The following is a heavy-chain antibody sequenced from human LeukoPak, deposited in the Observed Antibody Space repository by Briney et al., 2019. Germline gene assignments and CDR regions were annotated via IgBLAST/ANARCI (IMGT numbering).Heavy chain of an antibody. J-gene: IGHJ4*02. CDR1: GFTFINYD. Sequence: GGSLRLSCVASGFTFINYDMHCVRQATGKGLEWVSSIGPTGESYYPGSVKGRLTISRENARNSLHLQMNSLKVVDTAVYYCVRAGYSSGWYRFDYWGQGILVTVSS. V-gene: IGHV3-13*01. CDR2: IGPTGES. D-gene: IGHD6-19*01. CDR3: VRAGYSSGWYRFDY.